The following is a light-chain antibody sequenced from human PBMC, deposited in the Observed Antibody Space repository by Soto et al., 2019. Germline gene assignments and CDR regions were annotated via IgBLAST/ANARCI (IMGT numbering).Light chain of an antibody. V-gene: IGKV3-20*01. CDR3: QQYGSSPPIT. J-gene: IGKJ5*01. Sequence: ETVLTQSPGTLCLSPGERATLSCRASQSVSSSYLAWYQQKPGQAPRLLIYGASSRATGIPDRFSGSGSGTDFTLTISRLEPEDFAVYYCQQYGSSPPITFGQGTRLEI. CDR1: QSVSSSY. CDR2: GAS.